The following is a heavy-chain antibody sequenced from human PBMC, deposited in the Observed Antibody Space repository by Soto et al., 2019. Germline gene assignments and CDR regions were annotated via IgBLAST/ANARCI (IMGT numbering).Heavy chain of an antibody. D-gene: IGHD3-22*01. V-gene: IGHV1-69*13. CDR2: IIPIFGTA. Sequence: ASVKVSCKASGGTFSSYAISRVRQAPGQGXEWMGGIIPIFGTANYAQKFQGRVTITADESTSTAYMELSSLRSEDTAVYYCARDVSYYYDSSGYYPPYDWFDPWGQGTLVTVSS. J-gene: IGHJ5*02. CDR1: GGTFSSYA. CDR3: ARDVSYYYDSSGYYPPYDWFDP.